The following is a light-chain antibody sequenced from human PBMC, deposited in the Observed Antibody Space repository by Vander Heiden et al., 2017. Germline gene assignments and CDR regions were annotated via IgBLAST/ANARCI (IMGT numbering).Light chain of an antibody. CDR1: QSVSSN. J-gene: IGKJ1*01. CDR2: GAS. CDR3: QQYNNWPPGRT. V-gene: IGKV3-15*01. Sequence: EIVMTQSPATLSVSPGERATLSCRASQSVSSNLAWYQQKPGQAPRLLIYGASTRATGIQARFSGSGSGTEFTLTISSLQSEDFAVYYCQQYNNWPPGRTFGQGTKVEIK.